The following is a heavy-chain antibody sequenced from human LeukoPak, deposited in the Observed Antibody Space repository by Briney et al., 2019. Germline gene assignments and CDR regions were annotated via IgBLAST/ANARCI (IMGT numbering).Heavy chain of an antibody. CDR3: AKATTFDYGDYWYFDL. CDR2: IWYDGSNK. J-gene: IGHJ2*01. Sequence: GRSPRLSCAASGFTFSSYDVHWVRQAPGKGLEWVAVIWYDGSNKYYADSVKGRFTISRDNSKNTLYLQMNSLRAEDTAVYYCAKATTFDYGDYWYFDLWGRGTLVTVSS. CDR1: GFTFSSYD. D-gene: IGHD4-17*01. V-gene: IGHV3-33*06.